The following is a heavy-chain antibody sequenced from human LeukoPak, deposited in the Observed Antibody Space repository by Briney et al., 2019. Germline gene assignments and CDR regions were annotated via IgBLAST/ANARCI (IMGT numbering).Heavy chain of an antibody. Sequence: ASVKVSCKASGGTFSSYAISWVRQAPGQGLEWMGGITPIFGTANYAQKFQGRVTITADESTSTAYMELSSLRSEDTAVYYCARQHGTGTTPTLDYWGQGTLVTVSS. CDR2: ITPIFGTA. D-gene: IGHD1-1*01. V-gene: IGHV1-69*13. CDR1: GGTFSSYA. J-gene: IGHJ4*02. CDR3: ARQHGTGTTPTLDY.